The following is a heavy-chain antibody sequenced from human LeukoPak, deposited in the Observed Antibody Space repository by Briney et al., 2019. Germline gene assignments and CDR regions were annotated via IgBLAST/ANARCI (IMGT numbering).Heavy chain of an antibody. CDR2: IYYSGST. V-gene: IGHV4-59*01. Sequence: SETLSLTCTVSGGSISSYYWSWIRQPPGKGLEWIGYIYYSGSTNYNTSLKSRVTISVDTSKNQFSLKLSSVTAADTAVYYCAREPQHGYTAMVTVWGQGTLVTVSS. D-gene: IGHD5-18*01. CDR1: GGSISSYY. J-gene: IGHJ4*02. CDR3: AREPQHGYTAMVTV.